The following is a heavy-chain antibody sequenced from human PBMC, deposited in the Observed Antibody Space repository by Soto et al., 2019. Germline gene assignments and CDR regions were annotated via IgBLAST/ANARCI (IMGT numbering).Heavy chain of an antibody. CDR1: GFTFDNYA. J-gene: IGHJ4*02. CDR2: ISWNSGNI. CDR3: AKSLKIFGLATTRSVPLDS. Sequence: EVHLMESGGGWVQPGRSLRLSCAASGFTFDNYAMHWVRQAPGKGLEWVSGISWNSGNIGYADSVKGRFTIARDNAKTSLYLEMNSLRAEDTALYYCAKSLKIFGLATTRSVPLDSWGQGALVTVSS. D-gene: IGHD3-3*01. V-gene: IGHV3-9*01.